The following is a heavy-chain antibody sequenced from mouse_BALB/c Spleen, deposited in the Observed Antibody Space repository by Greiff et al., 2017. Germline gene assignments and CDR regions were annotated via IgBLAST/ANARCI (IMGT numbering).Heavy chain of an antibody. J-gene: IGHJ3*01. V-gene: IGHV5-12-1*01. D-gene: IGHD4-1*01. CDR1: GFAFSSYD. Sequence: DVKLVESGGGLVKPGGSLKLSCAASGFAFSSYDMSWVRQTPEKRLEWVAYISSGGGSTYYPDTVKGRFTISRDNAKNTLYLQMSSLKSEDTAMYYCATQGLTGTGFAYWGQGTLVTVSA. CDR3: ATQGLTGTGFAY. CDR2: ISSGGGST.